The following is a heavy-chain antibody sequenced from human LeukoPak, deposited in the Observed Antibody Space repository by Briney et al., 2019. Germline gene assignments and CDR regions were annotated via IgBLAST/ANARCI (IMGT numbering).Heavy chain of an antibody. Sequence: AGSLTLSCAASGFSVNNKCMNWVRQAPGKGLEWVSVISSGDSTYYADSVKGRFTISRDNSKNTLYLQMNSLRVEDTAVYYCGRDLIGTAASWDSWGQGTLVTVSS. CDR1: GFSVNNKC. CDR2: ISSGDST. CDR3: GRDLIGTAASWDS. J-gene: IGHJ4*02. D-gene: IGHD6-25*01. V-gene: IGHV3-53*01.